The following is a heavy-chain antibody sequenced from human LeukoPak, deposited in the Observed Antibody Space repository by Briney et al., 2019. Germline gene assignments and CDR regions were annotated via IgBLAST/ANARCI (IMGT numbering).Heavy chain of an antibody. CDR1: GFTFSSYG. Sequence: GGSLRLSCAASGFTFSSYGMSWVRQAPGKGLEWVSVISGSDDNTYYADSVKGRFTISRDNSKNTLYLQMNSLRAEDTAVYYCAKTSGWYYFDYWGQGTLVTVSS. CDR2: ISGSDDNT. CDR3: AKTSGWYYFDY. D-gene: IGHD6-19*01. J-gene: IGHJ4*02. V-gene: IGHV3-23*01.